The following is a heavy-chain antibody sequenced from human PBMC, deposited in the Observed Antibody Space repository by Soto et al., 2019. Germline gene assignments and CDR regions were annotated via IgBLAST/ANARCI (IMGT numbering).Heavy chain of an antibody. CDR1: GYSISSGYY. CDR2: IYHSGST. D-gene: IGHD3-9*01. J-gene: IGHJ6*02. V-gene: IGHV4-38-2*01. CDR3: ARGPRYLDWGGYYYYGMDV. Sequence: SETLSLTCAVSGYSISSGYYWGWIRQPPGKGLEWIGSIYHSGSTYYNPSLKSRVTISVDTSKNQFSLKLSSVTAADTAVYYCARGPRYLDWGGYYYYGMDVWGQGTTVTVSS.